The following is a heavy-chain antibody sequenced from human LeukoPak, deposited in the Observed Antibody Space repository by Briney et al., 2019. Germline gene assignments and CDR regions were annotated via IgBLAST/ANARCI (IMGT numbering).Heavy chain of an antibody. Sequence: ASVTVSCKASGYTFTGYYMHWVRQAPGQGLEWMGWINPNSGGTNYAQKFQGRVTMTRDTSISTAYMELSRLRSDDTAVYYCARAFYYYDSSGYNPVYWGQGTLVTVSS. J-gene: IGHJ4*02. CDR3: ARAFYYYDSSGYNPVY. CDR2: INPNSGGT. D-gene: IGHD3-22*01. V-gene: IGHV1-2*02. CDR1: GYTFTGYY.